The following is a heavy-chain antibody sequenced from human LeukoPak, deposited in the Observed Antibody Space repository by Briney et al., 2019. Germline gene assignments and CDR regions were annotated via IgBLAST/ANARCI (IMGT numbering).Heavy chain of an antibody. Sequence: PSETLSLTCTVSGGSISSGSYYWSWIRQPAGKGLEWIGRIYTRGSIDYNPSLKSRVTVSLDTSKNQFSLKLSSVTAADTAVYYCARTTWRTNRFDPWGQGTLVTVSS. CDR2: IYTRGSI. D-gene: IGHD2/OR15-2a*01. CDR3: ARTTWRTNRFDP. J-gene: IGHJ5*02. V-gene: IGHV4-61*02. CDR1: GGSISSGSYY.